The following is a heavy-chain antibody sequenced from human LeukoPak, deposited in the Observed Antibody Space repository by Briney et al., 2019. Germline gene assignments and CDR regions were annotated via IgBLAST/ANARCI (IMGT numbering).Heavy chain of an antibody. CDR2: INHSGST. CDR3: ARGIRGDTAVDY. V-gene: IGHV4-34*01. J-gene: IGHJ4*02. D-gene: IGHD5-18*01. Sequence: PSETLSLTCAVYGGSFSGYYWSWIRQPPGKGLGWIGEINHSGSTNYNPSLKSRVTISVDTSKNQFSLKLSSVTAADTAVYYCARGIRGDTAVDYWGQGTLVTVSS. CDR1: GGSFSGYY.